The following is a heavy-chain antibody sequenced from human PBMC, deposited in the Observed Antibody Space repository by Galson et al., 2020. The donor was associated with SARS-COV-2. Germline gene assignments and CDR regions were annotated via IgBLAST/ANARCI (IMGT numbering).Heavy chain of an antibody. CDR2: IYYSGST. CDR3: ARVPCTNGVCHKLGYFDY. J-gene: IGHJ4*02. V-gene: IGHV4-31*03. D-gene: IGHD2-8*01. CDR1: GGSISSGGYY. Sequence: SETLSLTCTVSGGSISSGGYYWSWIRQHPGKGLEWIGYIYYSGSTYYNPSLKSRVTISVDTSKNQFSLKLSSVTAADTAVYYCARVPCTNGVCHKLGYFDYWGQGTLVTVSS.